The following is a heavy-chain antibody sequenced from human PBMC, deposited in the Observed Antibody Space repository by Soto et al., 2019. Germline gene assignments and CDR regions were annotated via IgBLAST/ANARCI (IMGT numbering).Heavy chain of an antibody. Sequence: ASVKVSCKASGYTFTSYGISWVRQAPGQGLEWMGWISGYNGNTKYAQKLQGRVTMTTDTSTSTAYMELRSLRSEDTAVYYCARESRYCSGGSCYFLPGIDYWG. D-gene: IGHD2-15*01. CDR1: GYTFTSYG. V-gene: IGHV1-18*01. J-gene: IGHJ4*01. CDR2: ISGYNGNT. CDR3: ARESRYCSGGSCYFLPGIDY.